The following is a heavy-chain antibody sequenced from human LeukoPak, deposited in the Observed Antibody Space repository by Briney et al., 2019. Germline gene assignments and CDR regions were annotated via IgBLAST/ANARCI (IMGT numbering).Heavy chain of an antibody. J-gene: IGHJ4*02. D-gene: IGHD3-3*01. Sequence: GGSLRLSCAASGFTFSSYAMSWVRQAPGKGLEWVLAISGSGGSTYYADSVKGRFTISRDNSKNTLYLQMNGLRAEDTAVYYCAKKGSTPDFLEWLLYENYWGQGTLVTVSS. CDR3: AKKGSTPDFLEWLLYENY. CDR2: ISGSGGST. V-gene: IGHV3-23*01. CDR1: GFTFSSYA.